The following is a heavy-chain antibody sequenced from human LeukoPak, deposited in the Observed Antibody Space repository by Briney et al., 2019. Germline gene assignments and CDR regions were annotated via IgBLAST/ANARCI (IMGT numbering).Heavy chain of an antibody. V-gene: IGHV1-3*01. J-gene: IGHJ4*02. D-gene: IGHD6-13*01. Sequence: RASVKVSCKASGYTFTSYAMHWVRQAPGQRLEWMGWINAGNGNTKYSQKFQGRVTITRDTSASTAYMELSSLRSEDTAVYYCARGPPIAAAGTRFDYWGQGTLVTVSS. CDR2: INAGNGNT. CDR1: GYTFTSYA. CDR3: ARGPPIAAAGTRFDY.